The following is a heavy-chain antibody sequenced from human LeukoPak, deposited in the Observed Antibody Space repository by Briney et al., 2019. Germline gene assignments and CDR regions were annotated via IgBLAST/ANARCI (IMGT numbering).Heavy chain of an antibody. CDR3: ARHCSSTSCYYD. D-gene: IGHD2-2*01. J-gene: IGHJ4*02. V-gene: IGHV5-51*01. CDR2: IYPGDSDT. Sequence: GESLQISCKGSGSSFTSYWIGWVRPLPGKGLEWMGIIYPGDSDTRYSPSFQGQVTISADKSISTAYLQWSSLKASDTAMYYCARHCSSTSCYYDWGQGTRVTVSS. CDR1: GSSFTSYW.